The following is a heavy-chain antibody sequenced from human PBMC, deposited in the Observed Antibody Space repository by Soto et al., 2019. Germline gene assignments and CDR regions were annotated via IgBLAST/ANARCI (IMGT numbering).Heavy chain of an antibody. D-gene: IGHD3-3*01. Sequence: PSETLPLTCAVYGGSFSGYYWSWIRQRPGKGLEWIGEINHSGSTNYNPSLKSRVTISVDTSKNQFSLKLSSVTAADTAVYYCARGSLITTFGVVIGYRYGMDVWGQGTTVTVSS. CDR1: GGSFSGYY. J-gene: IGHJ6*02. CDR3: ARGSLITTFGVVIGYRYGMDV. CDR2: INHSGST. V-gene: IGHV4-34*01.